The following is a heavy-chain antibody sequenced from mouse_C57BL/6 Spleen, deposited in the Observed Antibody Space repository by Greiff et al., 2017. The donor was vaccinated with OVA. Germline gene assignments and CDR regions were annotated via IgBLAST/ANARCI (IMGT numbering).Heavy chain of an antibody. CDR3: ARSLIYYGYDVVFAY. CDR1: GYTFTDYY. D-gene: IGHD2-2*01. CDR2: INPNNGGT. J-gene: IGHJ3*01. Sequence: VQLQQSGPELVKPGASVKISCKASGYTFTDYYMNWVKQSHGKSLEWIGDINPNNGGTSYNQKFKGKATLTVDTSSSTAYMELRSLTSEDSAVYYCARSLIYYGYDVVFAYWGQRTLVTVSA. V-gene: IGHV1-26*01.